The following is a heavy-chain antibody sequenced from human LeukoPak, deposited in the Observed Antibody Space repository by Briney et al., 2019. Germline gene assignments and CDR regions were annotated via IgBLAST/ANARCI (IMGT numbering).Heavy chain of an antibody. D-gene: IGHD5-24*01. Sequence: GGSLRLSCAASGFTVSSNYMSWVRQAPGKGLEWVSVIYSGGSTYYADSVKGRFTISRDNSKNTLYLQMNSLRAEDTAVYYCARERWGSAFDIWGQGTMVTVSS. CDR1: GFTVSSNY. CDR3: ARERWGSAFDI. J-gene: IGHJ3*02. V-gene: IGHV3-53*01. CDR2: IYSGGST.